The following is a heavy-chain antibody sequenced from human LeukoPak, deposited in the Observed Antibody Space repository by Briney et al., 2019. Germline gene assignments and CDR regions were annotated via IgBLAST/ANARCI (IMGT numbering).Heavy chain of an antibody. D-gene: IGHD2-15*01. CDR2: INPSGGST. Sequence: ASVKVSCKASGYTFTGYYMHWVRQAPGQGLEWMGIINPSGGSTSYAQKFQGRVTMTRDTSTSTVYMELSSLRSEDTAVYYCARGYCSGGSCYSSYFDYWGQGTLVTVSS. CDR1: GYTFTGYY. J-gene: IGHJ4*02. V-gene: IGHV1-46*01. CDR3: ARGYCSGGSCYSSYFDY.